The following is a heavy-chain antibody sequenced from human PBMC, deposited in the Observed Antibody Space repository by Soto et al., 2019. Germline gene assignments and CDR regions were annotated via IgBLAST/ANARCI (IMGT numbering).Heavy chain of an antibody. CDR3: ARVNDNYDFWSDIDY. V-gene: IGHV1-18*01. CDR1: GYTFTSYG. CDR2: ISAYNGNT. D-gene: IGHD3-3*01. Sequence: QVQLVQSGAEVKKPGASVKVSCKASGYTFTSYGISWVRQAPGQGLEWMGWISAYNGNTNYAQKLKGRVTMTTDTSTSTAYMELRSLRSDDTAVYYCARVNDNYDFWSDIDYWGQGTLVTVSS. J-gene: IGHJ4*02.